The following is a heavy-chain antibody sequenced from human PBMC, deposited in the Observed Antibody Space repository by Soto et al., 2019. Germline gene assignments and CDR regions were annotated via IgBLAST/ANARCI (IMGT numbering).Heavy chain of an antibody. V-gene: IGHV4-38-2*01. CDR3: SILAPISAADGMDV. D-gene: IGHD6-13*01. CDR2: SYHSGST. Sequence: SETLSLTCAVSGYSISSGYYWCWIRPPPGKGLEWVGSSYHSGSTYYNPPLKSRVIISVDTSKNQCSMKLSALPAADTAVYYCSILAPISAADGMDVWGQGTTVTVSS. CDR1: GYSISSGYY. J-gene: IGHJ6*02.